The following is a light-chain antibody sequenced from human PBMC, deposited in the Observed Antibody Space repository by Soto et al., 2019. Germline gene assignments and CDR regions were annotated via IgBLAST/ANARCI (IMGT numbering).Light chain of an antibody. CDR1: QGISSA. Sequence: AIQLTQSPSSLSASVGDRVTITCRASQGISSALAWYQQKPGKAPKLLIYDASSLESGVPSRFSGSGSGTDFTLTISSLQPEDFATYYCQQLGFGQGTLLEIK. V-gene: IGKV1-13*02. J-gene: IGKJ5*01. CDR3: QQLG. CDR2: DAS.